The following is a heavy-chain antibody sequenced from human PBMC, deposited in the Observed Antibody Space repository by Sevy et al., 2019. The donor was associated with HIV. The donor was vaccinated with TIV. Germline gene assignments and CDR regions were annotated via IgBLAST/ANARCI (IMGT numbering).Heavy chain of an antibody. D-gene: IGHD3-9*01. V-gene: IGHV4-59*01. CDR3: ARDLTGRYYYYGMDV. Sequence: SETLSLTCTVSGGSISSYYWSWIRQPPGKGLEWIGYIYYSGSTNYNPSLKSRVTISVDTSKNQFSLKLSSVTAADMAVYYCARDLTGRYYYYGMDVWGQGTTVTVSS. CDR2: IYYSGST. CDR1: GGSISSYY. J-gene: IGHJ6*02.